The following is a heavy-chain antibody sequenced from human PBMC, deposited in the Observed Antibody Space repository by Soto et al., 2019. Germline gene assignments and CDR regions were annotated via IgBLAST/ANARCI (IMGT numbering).Heavy chain of an antibody. J-gene: IGHJ4*02. CDR2: IIPIFGTA. Sequence: SVKVSCKASGGSFSSYAISWVRQAPGQGLEWMGGIIPIFGTANYAQKFQGRVTITADESTSTAYMELSSLRSEDTAVYYCARGARSSGYYYADNNGQRYYFDYWGQGTLVTVSS. V-gene: IGHV1-69*13. D-gene: IGHD3-22*01. CDR1: GGSFSSYA. CDR3: ARGARSSGYYYADNNGQRYYFDY.